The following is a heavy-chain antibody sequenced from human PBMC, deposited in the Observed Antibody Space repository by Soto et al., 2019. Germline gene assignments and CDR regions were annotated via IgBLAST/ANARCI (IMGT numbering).Heavy chain of an antibody. CDR1: GGSFTGYY. J-gene: IGHJ4*02. V-gene: IGHV4-34*01. CDR3: ARNGGSTWYYFVP. Sequence: QVQLQQWGAGLLKPSETLSLTCAVNGGSFTGYYGAWIRQSPGKGLGWIGEISHSGRTNYNPSLKSRVTRSVDTSRNQCSLEVSSVTAAETGMYYFARNGGSTWYYFVPWGQGNVVTVSA. D-gene: IGHD6-13*01. CDR2: ISHSGRT.